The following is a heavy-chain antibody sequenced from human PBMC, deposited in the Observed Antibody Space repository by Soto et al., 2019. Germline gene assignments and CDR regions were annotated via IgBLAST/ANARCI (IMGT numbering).Heavy chain of an antibody. CDR2: IYYSGST. D-gene: IGHD2-8*01. J-gene: IGHJ4*02. V-gene: IGHV4-39*01. Sequence: SETLSLTCTVSGGSISSSSYYWGWIRQPPGKGLEWIGSIYYSGSTYYNPSLKSRVTISVDTSRHQFSLRLGSVTAADTAVYYCASGPYCTNGVCSPFDYWGKGTLVTVSS. CDR3: ASGPYCTNGVCSPFDY. CDR1: GGSISSSSYY.